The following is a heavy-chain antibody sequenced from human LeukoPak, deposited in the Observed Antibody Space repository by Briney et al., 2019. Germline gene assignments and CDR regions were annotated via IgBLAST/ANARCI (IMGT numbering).Heavy chain of an antibody. CDR2: IYYSGST. J-gene: IGHJ5*02. CDR3: ARPIFYDILTGYPTVGWFDP. D-gene: IGHD3-9*01. CDR1: GGSISSSSYY. V-gene: IGHV4-39*01. Sequence: ASETLSLTCTVSGGSISSSSYYWGWIRQPPGKGLEWIGSIYYSGSTYYNPSLKSRVTISVDTSKNQFSLKLSSVTAADTAVYYCARPIFYDILTGYPTVGWFDPWGQGTLVTVSS.